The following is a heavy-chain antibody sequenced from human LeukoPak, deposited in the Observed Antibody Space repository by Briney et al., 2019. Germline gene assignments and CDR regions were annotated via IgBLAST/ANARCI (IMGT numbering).Heavy chain of an antibody. Sequence: ASVKVSCKASGYTFTGYFMHWVRQAPGQGLEWMGRINPNSGGTNYAQKFQGRVTMTRDTSISTAYMELSRLRSDDTAVYYCARDIGGIAARGYWGQGTLVTVSS. J-gene: IGHJ4*02. V-gene: IGHV1-2*06. CDR3: ARDIGGIAARGY. CDR1: GYTFTGYF. CDR2: INPNSGGT. D-gene: IGHD6-6*01.